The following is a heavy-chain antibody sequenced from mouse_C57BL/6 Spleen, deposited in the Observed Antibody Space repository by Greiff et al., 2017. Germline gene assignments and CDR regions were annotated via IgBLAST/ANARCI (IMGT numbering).Heavy chain of an antibody. V-gene: IGHV3-5*01. D-gene: IGHD1-1*01. CDR1: GISITTGNYR. Sequence: EVQLQQSGPGLVKPSQTVFLTCTVTGISITTGNYRWSWIRQFPGNKLEWIGYIYYSGTITYTPSLTSRTTITRDTPKNQFFLEMNSLTAEDTATYYCAREEEDYYGSSYFDYWGQGTTLTVSS. J-gene: IGHJ2*01. CDR3: AREEEDYYGSSYFDY. CDR2: IYYSGTI.